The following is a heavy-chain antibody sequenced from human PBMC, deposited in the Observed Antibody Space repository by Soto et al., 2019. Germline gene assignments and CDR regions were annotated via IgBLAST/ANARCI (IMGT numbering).Heavy chain of an antibody. CDR2: ISSSGTNT. D-gene: IGHD1-7*01. V-gene: IGHV3-48*02. Sequence: PGGSLRLSCAGSGFVFSDYSMNWVRQAPGRGLEWVSHISSSGTNTYYAASVRGRFTISRDNAKNSLFLRMISLKDDDTAVYYCTRRTKGGSPPLRGRGTLVTGSS. J-gene: IGHJ4*02. CDR3: TRRTKGGSPPL. CDR1: GFVFSDYS.